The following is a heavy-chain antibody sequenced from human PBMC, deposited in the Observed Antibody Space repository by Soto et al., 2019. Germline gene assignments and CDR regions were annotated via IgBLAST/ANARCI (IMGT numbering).Heavy chain of an antibody. D-gene: IGHD6-13*01. Sequence: GASVKVSCKASGYTFTSYDINWVRRATGQGLEWMGWMNPNSGNTGYAQKFQGRVTMTRNTSISTAYMELSSLRSEDTAVYYCARRAPVIAAEGMDVWGKGTTVTVSS. J-gene: IGHJ6*03. CDR2: MNPNSGNT. CDR1: GYTFTSYD. CDR3: ARRAPVIAAEGMDV. V-gene: IGHV1-8*01.